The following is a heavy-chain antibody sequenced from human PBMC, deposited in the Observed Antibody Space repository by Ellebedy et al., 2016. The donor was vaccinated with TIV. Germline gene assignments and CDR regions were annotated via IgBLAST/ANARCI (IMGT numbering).Heavy chain of an antibody. CDR3: ARQRYDSGGYGHDY. J-gene: IGHJ4*02. CDR2: ISGSGDII. V-gene: IGHV3-11*01. CDR1: GFTFSDYY. Sequence: GESLKISXAASGFTFSDYYMSWIRQAPGKGLEWVSYISGSGDIIYYADSVKGRFTISRDNAKNSLYLQMNSLKAEDTAMYYCARQRYDSGGYGHDYWGQGTLVTVSS. D-gene: IGHD3-22*01.